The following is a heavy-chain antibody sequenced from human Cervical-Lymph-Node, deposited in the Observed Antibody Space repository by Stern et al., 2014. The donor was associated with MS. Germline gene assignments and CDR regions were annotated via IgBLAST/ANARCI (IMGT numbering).Heavy chain of an antibody. V-gene: IGHV5-51*01. Sequence: EVQLVESGAEVKKPGESLKISCRTSGYTFSNFWIGWVRQMPGKGLEWMGVIYTADSDTTYSPSFQGQVTISADESISTAYLQWRSLKASDTAMYYCVRRRDSAGYDTFDLWGQGTMLIVSS. CDR3: VRRRDSAGYDTFDL. CDR1: GYTFSNFW. D-gene: IGHD3-22*01. CDR2: IYTADSDT. J-gene: IGHJ3*01.